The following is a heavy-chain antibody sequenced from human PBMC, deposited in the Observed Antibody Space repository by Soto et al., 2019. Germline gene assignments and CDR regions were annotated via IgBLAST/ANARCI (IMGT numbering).Heavy chain of an antibody. V-gene: IGHV2-70*01. CDR2: IDWDDDK. J-gene: IGHJ6*02. D-gene: IGHD3-22*01. Sequence: SGPTLVNPTQTLTLTCTFSGFSLSTSGMCVSWIRQPPGKALEWLALIDWDDDKYYSTSLKTRLTISKDTSKNQVVLTMTNMDPVDTATYYCARILAYDSSGYYYNYYYGMDVWGQGTTVTVSS. CDR3: ARILAYDSSGYYYNYYYGMDV. CDR1: GFSLSTSGMC.